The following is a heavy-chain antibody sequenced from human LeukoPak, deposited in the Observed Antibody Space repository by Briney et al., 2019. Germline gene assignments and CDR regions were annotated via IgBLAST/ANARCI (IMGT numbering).Heavy chain of an antibody. D-gene: IGHD4-17*01. CDR3: GRLRGYGDYMYHFDD. V-gene: IGHV4-59*08. J-gene: IGHJ4*02. Sequence: SETLSRTCTVSGASISSYYWSWIRQPPGKGLEWIGYIDYSGSTNSDPSLKSRVTISMDTSKNQFSLKLSSVTAADTAVYYGGRLRGYGDYMYHFDDWGQGTLVTVYS. CDR1: GASISSYY. CDR2: IDYSGST.